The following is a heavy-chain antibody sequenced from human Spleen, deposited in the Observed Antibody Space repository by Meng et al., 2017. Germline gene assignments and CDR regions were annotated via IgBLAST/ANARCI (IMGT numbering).Heavy chain of an antibody. CDR2: ISSSSSYI. CDR3: ARDGYSSGWYLKAFDI. Sequence: GESLKISCAASGFTFSNAWMTWVRQAPGKGLEWVSSISSSSSYIYYADSVKGRFTISRDNAKNSLYLQMNSLRAEDTAVYYCARDGYSSGWYLKAFDIWGQGTMVTVSS. J-gene: IGHJ3*02. D-gene: IGHD6-19*01. CDR1: GFTFSNAW. V-gene: IGHV3-21*01.